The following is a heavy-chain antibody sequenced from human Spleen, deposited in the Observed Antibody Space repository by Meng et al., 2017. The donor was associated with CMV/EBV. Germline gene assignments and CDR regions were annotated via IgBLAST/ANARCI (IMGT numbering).Heavy chain of an antibody. CDR1: GGYIRSGGNY. D-gene: IGHD7-27*01. Sequence: TDIVAGGYIRSGGNYWGWIRQHPGKGLEWIGEIYHSGSTNYNPSLKSRVTISVDKSKNQFSLKLSSVTAADTAVYYCASQNNWGSGYYWGQGTLVTVXS. CDR2: IYHSGST. CDR3: ASQNNWGSGYY. V-gene: IGHV4-39*07. J-gene: IGHJ4*02.